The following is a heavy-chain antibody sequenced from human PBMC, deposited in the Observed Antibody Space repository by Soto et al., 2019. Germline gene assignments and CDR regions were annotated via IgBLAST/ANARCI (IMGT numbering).Heavy chain of an antibody. Sequence: QVQLVESGGGVVQPGRSLRLSCAASGFTFSSYGMHWVRQAPGKGLEWVAVISYDGSNKYYADSVKGRFTNSRDNSKNTLYLQMNSLRAEDTAVYYCAKHGKKGLVPALFDYWGQGTLVTVSS. V-gene: IGHV3-30*18. D-gene: IGHD2-2*01. CDR3: AKHGKKGLVPALFDY. J-gene: IGHJ4*02. CDR1: GFTFSSYG. CDR2: ISYDGSNK.